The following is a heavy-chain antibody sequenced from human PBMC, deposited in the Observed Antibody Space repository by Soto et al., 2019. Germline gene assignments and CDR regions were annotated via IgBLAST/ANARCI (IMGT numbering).Heavy chain of an antibody. D-gene: IGHD3-9*01. J-gene: IGHJ6*02. Sequence: EVQLVESGGGLVKPGGSLRLSCAASGFTFSSYSMNWVRQAPGKGLEWVSSISSSSSYIYYADSVKGRFTISRDNAKNSLYLQMNSLRAEDTAVDYCARDGDYDILTYYDYGMDVWGQGNTVTVSS. CDR3: ARDGDYDILTYYDYGMDV. V-gene: IGHV3-21*01. CDR2: ISSSSSYI. CDR1: GFTFSSYS.